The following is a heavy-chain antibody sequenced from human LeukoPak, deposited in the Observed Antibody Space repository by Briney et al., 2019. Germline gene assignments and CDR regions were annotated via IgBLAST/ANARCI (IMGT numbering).Heavy chain of an antibody. V-gene: IGHV3-9*01. CDR2: ISWSSGII. Sequence: GGSLRLSCAASGFIFDDHGMHWVRQAPGKGLEWVSGISWSSGIIGYADSVKGRFTISRDNAKNSLYLQMESLRAEDTAVYYCAKDTGSPADAITMEDNAFDIWGQGTMVTVSS. CDR1: GFIFDDHG. J-gene: IGHJ3*02. CDR3: AKDTGSPADAITMEDNAFDI. D-gene: IGHD3-3*01.